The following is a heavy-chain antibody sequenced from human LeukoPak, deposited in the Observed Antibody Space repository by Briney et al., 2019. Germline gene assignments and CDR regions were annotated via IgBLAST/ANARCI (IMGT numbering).Heavy chain of an antibody. CDR3: ARGGDRRGFDY. Sequence: SETLSLTCTVSGDSISNGGYYWSWIRLHRGKGLEWVGYTYDSGTTYYSPALQSRVSISVDTSDNKFSLKLKSLTAADAAVYYCARGGDRRGFDYWGQGTLVTVSS. CDR2: TYDSGTT. V-gene: IGHV4-31*03. D-gene: IGHD1-14*01. J-gene: IGHJ4*02. CDR1: GDSISNGGYY.